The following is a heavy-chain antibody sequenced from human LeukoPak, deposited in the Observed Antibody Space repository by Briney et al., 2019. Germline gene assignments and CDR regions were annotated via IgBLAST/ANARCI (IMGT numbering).Heavy chain of an antibody. CDR1: GYTFTGYY. Sequence: GASAKVSCKASGYTFTGYYMHWVRQAPGQGLEWMGWINPNSGGTNYAQKFQGRVTMTRDTSISTAYMELSRLRSDDTAVYYCARGDYDFWSGYYYYFDYWGQGTLVTVSS. CDR3: ARGDYDFWSGYYYYFDY. CDR2: INPNSGGT. J-gene: IGHJ4*02. D-gene: IGHD3-3*01. V-gene: IGHV1-2*02.